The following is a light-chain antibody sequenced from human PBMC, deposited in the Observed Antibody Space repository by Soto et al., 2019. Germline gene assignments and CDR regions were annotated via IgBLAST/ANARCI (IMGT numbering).Light chain of an antibody. V-gene: IGLV2-14*01. J-gene: IGLJ3*02. Sequence: QSALTKPASMSGSPGQSITISCTGTSSDVGTFNYVSWYQQHPGKAPKLMIYDVTNRPSGVSNRFSGSKSGNTASLTISGLQAEDEADYYCSSYTSSNTVVFGGGTKVTVL. CDR1: SSDVGTFNY. CDR2: DVT. CDR3: SSYTSSNTVV.